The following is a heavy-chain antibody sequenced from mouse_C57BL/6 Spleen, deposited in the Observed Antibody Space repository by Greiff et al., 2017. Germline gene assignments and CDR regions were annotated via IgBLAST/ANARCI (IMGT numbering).Heavy chain of an antibody. CDR2: ISSGSSTI. V-gene: IGHV5-17*01. CDR1: GFTFSDYG. D-gene: IGHD2-10*01. J-gene: IGHJ4*01. Sequence: EVKVVESGGGLVKPGGSLTLSCAASGFTFSDYGMHWVRQAPEKGLEWVAYISSGSSTIYYADTVKGRFTISRDNAKNTLFLQMTSLRSEDTAMYYCATYYGNYDYYAMDYWGQGTSVTVSS. CDR3: ATYYGNYDYYAMDY.